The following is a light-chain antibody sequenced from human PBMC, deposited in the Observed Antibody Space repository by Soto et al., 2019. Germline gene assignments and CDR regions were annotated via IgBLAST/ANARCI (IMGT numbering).Light chain of an antibody. CDR2: DVS. V-gene: IGLV2-14*01. Sequence: QSVLTQPASVSGSPGQSITISCTGTSSDVGGYNHVSWYQRHPGKAPKLMIYDVSNRPSGVSNRFSGSKSGNTASLTISGLQAEDEADYYCSSYTSSSTRVFGTGTKVTVL. CDR1: SSDVGGYNH. CDR3: SSYTSSSTRV. J-gene: IGLJ1*01.